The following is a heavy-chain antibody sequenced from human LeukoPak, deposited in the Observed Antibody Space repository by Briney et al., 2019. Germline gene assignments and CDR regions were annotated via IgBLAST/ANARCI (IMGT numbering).Heavy chain of an antibody. CDR3: ARGNGVRANYYGSGSYFVAKYGMDV. V-gene: IGHV6-1*01. CDR2: TYYRSKWYN. Sequence: SQTLSLTCAISGDSVSSNSAAWNWIRQSPSRGLEWLGRTYYRSKWYNDYAVSVKSRITINPDTSKNQFSLKLSSVTAADTAVYYCARGNGVRANYYGSGSYFVAKYGMDVWGQGTTVTVSS. D-gene: IGHD3-10*01. CDR1: GDSVSSNSAA. J-gene: IGHJ6*02.